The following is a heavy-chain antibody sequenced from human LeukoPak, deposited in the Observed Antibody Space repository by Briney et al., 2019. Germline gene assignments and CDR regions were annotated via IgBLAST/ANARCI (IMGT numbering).Heavy chain of an antibody. D-gene: IGHD2-21*02. CDR2: IYYSEST. Sequence: SETLSLTCTVSGGSISSGDYYWNWNRQSPGKGLEWIGYIYYSESTYYNPSLRSRVTISIDRSKDQFSLKMTSVTAADTATYFCARERAAYCTGDCHSFDYWGQGILVTVSS. CDR1: GGSISSGDYY. J-gene: IGHJ4*02. CDR3: ARERAAYCTGDCHSFDY. V-gene: IGHV4-30-4*01.